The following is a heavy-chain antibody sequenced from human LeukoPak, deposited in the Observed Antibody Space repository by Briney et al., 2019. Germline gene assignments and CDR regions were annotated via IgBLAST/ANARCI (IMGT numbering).Heavy chain of an antibody. D-gene: IGHD4-11*01. CDR3: ARDLRYSNSSIKGLYWFDP. CDR2: IYTSGST. CDR1: GGSISSYY. Sequence: SETLSLTCTVSGGSISSYYWSWIRQPAGKGLEWIGRIYTSGSTNYNPSLKSRVTMSVDTSKNQFSLKLSSVTAADTAVYYCARDLRYSNSSIKGLYWFDPWGQGTLVTVSS. V-gene: IGHV4-4*07. J-gene: IGHJ5*02.